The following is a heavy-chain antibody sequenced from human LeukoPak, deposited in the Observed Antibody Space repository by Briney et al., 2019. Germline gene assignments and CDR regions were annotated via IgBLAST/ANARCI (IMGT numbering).Heavy chain of an antibody. J-gene: IGHJ6*03. D-gene: IGHD3-3*01. CDR3: ARGRVYYDFWSGATYMDV. CDR1: GGSISSSSYY. V-gene: IGHV4-39*07. Sequence: SETLSLTCTVSGGSISSSSYYWGWIRQPPGKGLEWIGSIYYSGSTYYNPSLKSRVTISVDTSKNQFSLKLSSVTAADTAVYYCARGRVYYDFWSGATYMDVWGKGTTVTVSS. CDR2: IYYSGST.